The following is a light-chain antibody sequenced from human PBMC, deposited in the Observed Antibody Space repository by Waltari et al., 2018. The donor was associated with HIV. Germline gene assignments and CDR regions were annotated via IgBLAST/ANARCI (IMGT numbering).Light chain of an antibody. CDR2: KDI. V-gene: IGLV3-25*03. CDR1: ALPKKY. Sequence: PGQTARINCSRGALPKKYSSWYRQKAGQAPILLIYKDIERSSGIPERISGSGSGTGVTLTITDVQAEDEGDYFCQSTDYDGTWVFGGGTKLTVL. CDR3: QSTDYDGTWV. J-gene: IGLJ3*02.